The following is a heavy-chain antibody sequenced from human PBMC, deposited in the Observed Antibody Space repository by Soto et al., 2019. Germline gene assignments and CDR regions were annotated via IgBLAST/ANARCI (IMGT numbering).Heavy chain of an antibody. CDR1: GYTFSNFG. CDR3: TKDAQFDDIYTGYFVNDL. Sequence: ASVKVSCKASGYTFSNFGISWVRQAPGEGLEWMGWISPNSEKTKIAQRFQGRVTMTTDISTSTSYLELRGLTSDDTAVYYCTKDAQFDDIYTGYFVNDLRGQ. D-gene: IGHD3-9*01. J-gene: IGHJ6*02. CDR2: ISPNSEKT. V-gene: IGHV1-18*01.